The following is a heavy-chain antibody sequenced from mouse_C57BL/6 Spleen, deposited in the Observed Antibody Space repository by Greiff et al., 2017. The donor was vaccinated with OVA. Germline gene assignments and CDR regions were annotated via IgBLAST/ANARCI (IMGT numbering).Heavy chain of an antibody. V-gene: IGHV14-1*01. CDR2: IDPEDGDT. D-gene: IGHD1-1*01. CDR3: TTTSYGSSTAWFAY. J-gene: IGHJ3*01. Sequence: EVQGVESGAELVRPGASVKLSCTASGFNIKDYYMHWVKQRPEQGLEWIGRIDPEDGDTEYAPKFQGKATMTADTSSNTAYLQLSSLTSEDTAVYYCTTTSYGSSTAWFAYWGQGTLVTVSA. CDR1: GFNIKDYY.